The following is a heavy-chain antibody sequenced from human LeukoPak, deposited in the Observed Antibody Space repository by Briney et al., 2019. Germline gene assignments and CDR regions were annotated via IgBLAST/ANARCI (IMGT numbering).Heavy chain of an antibody. Sequence: SETLSLTCTVPGDSISTSSYFWVWIRQPPGKGLEWIGSISYSGNTYYNPSLESRVTISQDTSKKQFSLRLRSVTAADTAVYYCAGDYTSRSYRFDYWGQGTLVTVSS. CDR1: GDSISTSSYF. D-gene: IGHD3-10*01. J-gene: IGHJ4*02. CDR2: ISYSGNT. CDR3: AGDYTSRSYRFDY. V-gene: IGHV4-39*07.